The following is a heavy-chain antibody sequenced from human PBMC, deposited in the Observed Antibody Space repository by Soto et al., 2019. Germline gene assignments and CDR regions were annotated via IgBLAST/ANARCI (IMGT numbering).Heavy chain of an antibody. CDR3: ARVFSDSSSFFDP. CDR1: GGSISSSNW. V-gene: IGHV4-4*02. D-gene: IGHD6-13*01. CDR2: IYHSGST. Sequence: SETLSLTCAVSGGSISSSNWWTWVRQPPGKGLEWIGEIYHSGSTNYNPSLKSRVTISVDKSKNQFSLKVSSVTAADTAVYYCARVFSDSSSFFDPWGQGTLVTVSS. J-gene: IGHJ5*02.